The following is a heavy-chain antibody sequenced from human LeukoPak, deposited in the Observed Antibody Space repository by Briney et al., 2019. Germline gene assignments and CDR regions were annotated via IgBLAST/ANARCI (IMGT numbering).Heavy chain of an antibody. CDR2: IIPIFGTA. CDR3: ARAFGSSGWNPDVGWFDP. CDR1: GGTFSSYA. V-gene: IGHV1-69*05. Sequence: SVKVSCKASGGTFSSYAISWVRQAPGQGLEWMGGIIPIFGTANYAQKFQGRVTITTDESTSTAYMELSSLRSEDTAVYYCARAFGSSGWNPDVGWFDPWGQGTLVTVSS. D-gene: IGHD6-19*01. J-gene: IGHJ5*02.